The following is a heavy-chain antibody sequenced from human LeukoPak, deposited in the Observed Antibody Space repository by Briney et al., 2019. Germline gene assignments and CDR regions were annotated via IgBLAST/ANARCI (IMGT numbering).Heavy chain of an antibody. CDR1: GFTFDDYA. D-gene: IGHD4-17*01. CDR2: ISWNSGSI. CDR3: AKASYGDNYFDY. Sequence: PGGSLRLSCAASGFTFDDYAMHWVRQAPGKGLEWVSGISWNSGSIGYADSVKGRFTISRDNAKNSLYLQMNSLRAEDTALYYCAKASYGDNYFDYWGQGTLVTVSS. V-gene: IGHV3-9*01. J-gene: IGHJ4*02.